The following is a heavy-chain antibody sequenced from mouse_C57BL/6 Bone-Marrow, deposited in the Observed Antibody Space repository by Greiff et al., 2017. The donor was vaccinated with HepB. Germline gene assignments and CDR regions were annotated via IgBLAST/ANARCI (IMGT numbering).Heavy chain of an antibody. CDR1: GYTFTSYG. D-gene: IGHD1-1*01. J-gene: IGHJ3*01. Sequence: QVQLQQSGAELARPGASVKLSCKASGYTFTSYGISWVKQRTGQGLEWIGEIYPRSGNTYYNEKFKGKATLTADKSSSTAYMELRSLTSEDSAVYFCVKRGVITTPWFAYWGQGTLVTVSA. CDR2: IYPRSGNT. V-gene: IGHV1-81*01. CDR3: VKRGVITTPWFAY.